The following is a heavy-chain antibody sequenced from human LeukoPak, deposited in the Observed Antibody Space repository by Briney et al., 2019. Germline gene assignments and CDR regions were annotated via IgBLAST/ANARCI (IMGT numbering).Heavy chain of an antibody. CDR1: GFTFSSYG. CDR2: ISYDGGNK. Sequence: GGSLRLSCAASGFTFSSYGMHWVRQAPGKGLEWVAVISYDGGNKYYADSVKGRFTISRDNSKTPLPLQMNSLRAEDTAVYSCAKDRGYSGYWGQGTLVTVSS. J-gene: IGHJ4*02. CDR3: AKDRGYSGY. V-gene: IGHV3-30*18. D-gene: IGHD5-12*01.